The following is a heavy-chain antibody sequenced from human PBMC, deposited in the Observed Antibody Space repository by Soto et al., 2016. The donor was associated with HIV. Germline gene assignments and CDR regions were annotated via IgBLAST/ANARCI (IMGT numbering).Heavy chain of an antibody. CDR2: IWYDGSNK. D-gene: IGHD3-10*01. J-gene: IGHJ4*02. CDR3: ARGTYYYGSGSPFHLDY. CDR1: EFTFNTYG. V-gene: IGHV3-33*01. Sequence: VQLVESGGGVVQPGRSLRLSCAASEFTFNTYGMHWVRQAPGKGLEWVAVIWYDGSNKYYADSVKGRFTISRDNSKNTLYLQMNSLRAEDTAVYYCARGTYYYGSGSPFHLDYWGQGLPGHRL.